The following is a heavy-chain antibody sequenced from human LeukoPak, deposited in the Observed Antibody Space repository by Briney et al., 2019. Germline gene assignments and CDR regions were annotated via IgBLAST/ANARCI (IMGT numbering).Heavy chain of an antibody. CDR3: ARGRFPSWFDP. V-gene: IGHV4-59*01. CDR1: GGSISSYY. D-gene: IGHD3-10*01. J-gene: IGHJ5*02. Sequence: KPSETLSLTCTVSGGSISSYYWSWIRQPPGKGLEWIGYIYYSRSTNYNPSLKSRVTISVDTSKNQFSLKLSSVTAADTAVYYCARGRFPSWFDPWGQGTLVTVSS. CDR2: IYYSRST.